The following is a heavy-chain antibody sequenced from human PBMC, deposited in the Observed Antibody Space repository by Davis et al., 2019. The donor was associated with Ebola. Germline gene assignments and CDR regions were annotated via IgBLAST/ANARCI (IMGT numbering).Heavy chain of an antibody. Sequence: ASVKVSCKASGYTFTGYYMHWVRQAPGQGLEWMGWINPNSGGTNYAQKFQGRVTMTRDTSISTAYMELSRLRSDDTAVYYCARDQAGEDYFDYWGRGTLVTVSS. CDR3: ARDQAGEDYFDY. CDR1: GYTFTGYY. CDR2: INPNSGGT. J-gene: IGHJ4*02. D-gene: IGHD7-27*01. V-gene: IGHV1-2*02.